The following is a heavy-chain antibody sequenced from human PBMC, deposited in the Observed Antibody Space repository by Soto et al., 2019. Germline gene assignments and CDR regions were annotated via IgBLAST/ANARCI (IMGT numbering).Heavy chain of an antibody. CDR2: INGRGNYI. J-gene: IGHJ4*02. CDR1: GFTFSTYN. V-gene: IGHV3-21*01. Sequence: GGSLRLSCAASGFTFSTYNMNWVRQAPGKGLEWVSSINGRGNYIYYTDAVKGRFTISRDNAKTSLYLQMNSLRAEDTAVYYCAREDGIVGATSAFDYWGQGTLVTVSS. CDR3: AREDGIVGATSAFDY. D-gene: IGHD1-26*01.